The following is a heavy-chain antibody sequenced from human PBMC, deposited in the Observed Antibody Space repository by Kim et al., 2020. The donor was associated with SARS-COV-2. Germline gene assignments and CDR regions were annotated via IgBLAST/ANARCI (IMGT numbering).Heavy chain of an antibody. CDR3: ARSIAQGSKLGGTNAFDI. D-gene: IGHD1-1*01. V-gene: IGHV1-69*13. Sequence: SVKVSCKASGGTFSSYAISWVRQAPGQGLEWMGGIIPIFGTANYAQKFQGRVTITADESTSTAYMELSSLRSEDTAVYYCARSIAQGSKLGGTNAFDIWGQGTMVTVSS. J-gene: IGHJ3*02. CDR1: GGTFSSYA. CDR2: IIPIFGTA.